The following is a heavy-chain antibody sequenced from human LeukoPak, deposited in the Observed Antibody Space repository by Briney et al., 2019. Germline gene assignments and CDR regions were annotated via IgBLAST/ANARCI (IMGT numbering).Heavy chain of an antibody. V-gene: IGHV3-23*01. CDR1: GFTFSSNT. D-gene: IGHD7-27*01. CDR2: ITGSGGST. Sequence: GGSLRLSCTASGFTFSSNTMSWVRQTPGKGLEWVSAITGSGGSTCYADSVRGRFTISRDNSKNTLYLQMNSLRAEDTAVYYCAKLTRDWGQGTLVTVSS. J-gene: IGHJ4*02. CDR3: AKLTRD.